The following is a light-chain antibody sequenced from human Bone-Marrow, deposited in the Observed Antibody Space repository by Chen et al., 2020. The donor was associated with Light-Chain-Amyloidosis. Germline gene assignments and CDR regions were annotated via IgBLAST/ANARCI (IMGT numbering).Light chain of an antibody. CDR3: QSADSSGTYEEI. CDR2: RDT. Sequence: SYELTQPPSVSVSPGQTARITCSGDDLPTKYAYWYQQKPGQAPVLGIHRDTERPSGISERFSGSSSGTTATLTISGVQAEDEADYHCQSADSSGTYEEIFGGGTKLTVL. V-gene: IGLV3-25*03. CDR1: DLPTKY. J-gene: IGLJ2*01.